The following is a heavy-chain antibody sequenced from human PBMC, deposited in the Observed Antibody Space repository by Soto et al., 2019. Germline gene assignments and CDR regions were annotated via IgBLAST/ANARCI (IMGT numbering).Heavy chain of an antibody. CDR2: ISYDGSNK. CDR3: ARDPLWGTAMVLWYFDL. V-gene: IGHV3-30-3*01. CDR1: EFTFSSYA. J-gene: IGHJ2*01. Sequence: GGSLRLSCAASEFTFSSYAMHWVRQAPGKGLEWVAVISYDGSNKYYADSVKGRFTISRDNSKNTLYLQMNSLRAEDAAVYYCARDPLWGTAMVLWYFDLWGRGTLVTVSS. D-gene: IGHD5-18*01.